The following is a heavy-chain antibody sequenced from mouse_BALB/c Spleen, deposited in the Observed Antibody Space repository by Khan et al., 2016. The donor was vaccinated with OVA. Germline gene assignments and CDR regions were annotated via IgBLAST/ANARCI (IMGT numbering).Heavy chain of an antibody. J-gene: IGHJ4*01. CDR2: ISYSGST. D-gene: IGHD2-10*02. CDR3: TRGSSYGNYLFYYAMDY. Sequence: EVKLLESGPGLVKPSQSLSLTCTVTGYSITSDYAWNWIRQFPGNRLEWMGYISYSGSTSYNPSLKSRISITRDTTKNQFFLQLNSVTAEDTATYYCTRGSSYGNYLFYYAMDYWGQGTSVTVSS. V-gene: IGHV3-2*02. CDR1: GYSITSDYA.